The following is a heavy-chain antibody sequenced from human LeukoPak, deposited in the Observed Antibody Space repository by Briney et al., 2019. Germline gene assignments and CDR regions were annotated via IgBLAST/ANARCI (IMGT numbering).Heavy chain of an antibody. CDR2: ISGSGGKT. V-gene: IGHV3-23*01. CDR3: ARYFYDSSGYPYYFDY. D-gene: IGHD3-22*01. CDR1: GFTFDDYG. Sequence: GGSLRLSCAASGFTFDDYGMSWVRQAPGKGLEWVSGISGSGGKTHYADSVKGRFTISRDNSKNTLYLQMNSLRAEDTAVYYCARYFYDSSGYPYYFDYWGQGTLVTVSS. J-gene: IGHJ4*02.